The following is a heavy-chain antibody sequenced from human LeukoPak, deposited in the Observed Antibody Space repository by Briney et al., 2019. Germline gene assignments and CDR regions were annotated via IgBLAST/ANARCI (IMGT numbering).Heavy chain of an antibody. Sequence: GGSLRLSCAASGFTFSSYATSWVRQAPGKGLEWVAVISYDGSNKYYADSVKGRFTISRDNSKNTLYLQMNSLRAEDTAVYYCAKGGPSGYSSGWYYFDYWGQGTLVTVSS. V-gene: IGHV3-30*18. CDR2: ISYDGSNK. CDR1: GFTFSSYA. CDR3: AKGGPSGYSSGWYYFDY. D-gene: IGHD6-19*01. J-gene: IGHJ4*02.